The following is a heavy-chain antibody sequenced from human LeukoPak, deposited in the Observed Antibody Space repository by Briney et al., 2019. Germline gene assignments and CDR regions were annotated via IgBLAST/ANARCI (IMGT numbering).Heavy chain of an antibody. D-gene: IGHD2-8*02. J-gene: IGHJ2*01. V-gene: IGHV3-23*01. CDR3: AQDYTGHNYYYFDL. CDR1: GFTFSSYA. Sequence: PGGSLRLSCAASGFTFSSYAMSWVRQAPGKGLEWVSHISASGGDTYYADSAKGRFTVSRDNSRNTLYLQMDSLRAEDTAIYYCAQDYTGHNYYYFDLWGRGTLVTVSS. CDR2: ISASGGDT.